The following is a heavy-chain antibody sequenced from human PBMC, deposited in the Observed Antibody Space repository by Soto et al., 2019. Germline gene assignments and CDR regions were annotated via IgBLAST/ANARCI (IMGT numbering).Heavy chain of an antibody. CDR2: NNHSGST. CDR3: ARGTLSGCYFDL. CDR1: TGSFSGYY. Sequence: QVQLQQWGAGLLRPSETLSLTCAVYTGSFSGYYWSWIRQPPGKGLEWIGENNHSGSTNYNPSLKSRVTVSTDTSRNQFSLKVSSVTAAGTALYYCARGTLSGCYFDLWCRGTLVTVSS. J-gene: IGHJ2*01. V-gene: IGHV4-34*01.